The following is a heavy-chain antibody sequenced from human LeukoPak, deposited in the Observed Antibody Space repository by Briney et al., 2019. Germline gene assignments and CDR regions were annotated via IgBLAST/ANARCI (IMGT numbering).Heavy chain of an antibody. CDR3: ARGYDSSGYYNTLFDY. V-gene: IGHV1-46*01. CDR2: INPSGGST. J-gene: IGHJ4*02. CDR1: GFTFSESG. Sequence: PGGSLRLSCTTSGFTFSESGFHWVRQAPGQGLEWMGIINPSGGSTSYAQKFQGRVTMTRDTSTSTVYMELSSLRSEDTAVYYCARGYDSSGYYNTLFDYWGQGTLVTVSS. D-gene: IGHD3-22*01.